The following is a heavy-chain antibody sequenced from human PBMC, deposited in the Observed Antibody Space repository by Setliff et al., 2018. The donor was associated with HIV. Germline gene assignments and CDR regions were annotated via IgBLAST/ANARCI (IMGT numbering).Heavy chain of an antibody. D-gene: IGHD3-10*01. Sequence: SVKVSCKASGGTFSSYAISWVRQAPGQGLEWMGGIIPIFGTANYAQKFQGRVTITADESTSTAYMELSSLRSDDTAVYYCATAGEMATIGYSYYYMDVWGKGTTVTVSS. J-gene: IGHJ6*03. V-gene: IGHV1-69*13. CDR2: IIPIFGTA. CDR1: GGTFSSYA. CDR3: ATAGEMATIGYSYYYMDV.